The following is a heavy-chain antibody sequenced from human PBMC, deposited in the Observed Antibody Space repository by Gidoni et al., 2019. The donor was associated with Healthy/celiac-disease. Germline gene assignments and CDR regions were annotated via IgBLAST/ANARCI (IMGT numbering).Heavy chain of an antibody. CDR2: ISSSSSYI. J-gene: IGHJ3*02. CDR1: GFTFSSYS. V-gene: IGHV3-21*01. CDR3: ARSLLGGAFDI. D-gene: IGHD2-15*01. Sequence: EVQLVESGGGLVKPGGSLSLSCAASGFTFSSYSMNWVRQAPGKGLEWVSSISSSSSYIYYADSVKGRFTISRDNAKNSLYLQMNSLRAEDTAVYYCARSLLGGAFDIWGQGTMVTVSS.